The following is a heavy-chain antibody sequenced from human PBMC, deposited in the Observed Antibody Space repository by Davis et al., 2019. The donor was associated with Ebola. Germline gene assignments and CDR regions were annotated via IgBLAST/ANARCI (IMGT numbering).Heavy chain of an antibody. V-gene: IGHV3-23*01. CDR1: GFIFSSYV. D-gene: IGHD1-26*01. J-gene: IGHJ4*02. CDR2: LGTSADT. Sequence: GESLKISCAASGFIFSSYVMSWVRQAPGKGLEWVSTLGTSADTYYAESVKGRFTISRDNSKNSLYLQMNSLRAEDTAVYYCAREGGYSGSYYFDYWGQGTLVTVSS. CDR3: AREGGYSGSYYFDY.